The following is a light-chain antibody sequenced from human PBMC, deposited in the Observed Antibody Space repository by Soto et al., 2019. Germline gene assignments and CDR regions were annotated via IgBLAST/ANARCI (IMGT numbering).Light chain of an antibody. Sequence: EIVMTQSPATPSVSPGERATLSCRASQSVSSNLAWYQQKPGQAPRLLIYGASTRATGIPARFSGSGSGTEFTLTISGLQSEDFAVYYCQQYNNWPTWTFGQGTKV. J-gene: IGKJ1*01. V-gene: IGKV3-15*01. CDR2: GAS. CDR1: QSVSSN. CDR3: QQYNNWPTWT.